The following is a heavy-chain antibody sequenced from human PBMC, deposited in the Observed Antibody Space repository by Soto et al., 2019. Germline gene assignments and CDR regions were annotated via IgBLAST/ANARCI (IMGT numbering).Heavy chain of an antibody. D-gene: IGHD3-10*01. CDR3: ARGGWTTYYSPFFDY. J-gene: IGHJ4*02. CDR1: GFSLNTRGAG. CDR2: IYWDDDK. Sequence: SGPTLVNPTQTLTLTCTFSGFSLNTRGAGVGWIRQPPGKALEWLAVIYWDDDKRYSPSLKSRLTITKDTSKNQVVLTLTNVDTVDTATYYCARGGWTTYYSPFFDYWGQGTLVTVSS. V-gene: IGHV2-5*02.